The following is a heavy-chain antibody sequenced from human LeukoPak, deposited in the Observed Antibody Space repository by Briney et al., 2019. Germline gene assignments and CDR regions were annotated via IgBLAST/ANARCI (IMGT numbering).Heavy chain of an antibody. CDR1: GGSISSGDSY. Sequence: PSETLSLTCTVSGGSISSGDSYWSWIRQPPGRGLEWIGYIYYSGNTYYNPSLKSRVTISVDTSKNQFSLKLSSVTAADTAVYYCAREALRPSRWFDPWGQGTLVTVSS. V-gene: IGHV4-30-4*01. CDR3: AREALRPSRWFDP. J-gene: IGHJ5*02. D-gene: IGHD4-17*01. CDR2: IYYSGNT.